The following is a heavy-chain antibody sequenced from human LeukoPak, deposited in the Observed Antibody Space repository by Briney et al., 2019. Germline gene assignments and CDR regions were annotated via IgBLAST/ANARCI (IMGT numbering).Heavy chain of an antibody. D-gene: IGHD3-10*01. CDR1: GFTFSSYA. Sequence: GGSLRLSCAASGFTFSSYAMSWVRQAPGKGLEWVSAISGSGGSTYYADSVKGRFTISRDNSRSTMYLQMNSLRPEDTAIYYCAREGYYGSGSPPSLYFDYWGQGTLVTVSS. CDR3: AREGYYGSGSPPSLYFDY. V-gene: IGHV3-23*01. J-gene: IGHJ4*02. CDR2: ISGSGGST.